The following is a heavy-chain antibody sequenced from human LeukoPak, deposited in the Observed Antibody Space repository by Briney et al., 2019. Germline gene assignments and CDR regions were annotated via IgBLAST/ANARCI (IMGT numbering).Heavy chain of an antibody. V-gene: IGHV1-2*02. CDR2: INPNSGAT. CDR3: ARDAATTIFGVVITGEDAFDI. CDR1: GYTFNGYY. J-gene: IGHJ3*02. D-gene: IGHD3-3*01. Sequence: ASVKVSCKASGYTFNGYYMHWVRQAPGQGLEWMGWINPNSGATNYAQKFQGRVTMTWDTSISTAYMELSRLRSDDTAVYYCARDAATTIFGVVITGEDAFDIWGQGTMVTVSS.